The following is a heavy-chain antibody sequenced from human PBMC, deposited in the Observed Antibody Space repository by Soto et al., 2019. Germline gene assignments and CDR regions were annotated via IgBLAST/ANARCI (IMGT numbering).Heavy chain of an antibody. Sequence: EVQLVESGGGLVKPGGSLRLSCAASGFKITNAWMTWVRQAPGKGLEWVGHIKSITGGKSTDYAAPVKGRFTISRDDSNNKLYLQMNNLKDEDTAVYYCPTDQTFDIWGHGAMVTVSS. V-gene: IGHV3-15*01. J-gene: IGHJ3*02. CDR2: IKSITGGKST. CDR3: PTDQTFDI. CDR1: GFKITNAW.